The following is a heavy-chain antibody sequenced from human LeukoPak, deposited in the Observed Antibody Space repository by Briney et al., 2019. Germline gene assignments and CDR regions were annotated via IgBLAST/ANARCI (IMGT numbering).Heavy chain of an antibody. CDR2: ISAYNGNT. D-gene: IGHD7-27*01. CDR3: ARVKGWGSSRTYYFDY. J-gene: IGHJ4*02. Sequence: SSVKVSCKASGGTFISYGISWVRQAPGQGLEWMGWISAYNGNTNYAQRLRGRVTMTTDTSTSTAYMELRSLRSDDTAVYYCARVKGWGSSRTYYFDYWGQGTLVTVSS. CDR1: GGTFISYG. V-gene: IGHV1-18*01.